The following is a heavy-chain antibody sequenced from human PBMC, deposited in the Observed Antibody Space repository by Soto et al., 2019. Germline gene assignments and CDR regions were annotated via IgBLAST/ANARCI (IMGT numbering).Heavy chain of an antibody. CDR1: GFTFSSYW. CDR2: VNQDGSQS. J-gene: IGHJ4*02. Sequence: EVQLVESGGGLVQPGGSLRLSCEASGFTFSSYWMSWIRQAPGKGLEWVANVNQDGSQSYLVDSVQGRFFMSRDNAKNSLFLHMHSLRAEDTAVYYCVRDGRGGCHFDACGQGTLVTVSS. CDR3: VRDGRGGCHFDA. V-gene: IGHV3-7*01. D-gene: IGHD6-19*01.